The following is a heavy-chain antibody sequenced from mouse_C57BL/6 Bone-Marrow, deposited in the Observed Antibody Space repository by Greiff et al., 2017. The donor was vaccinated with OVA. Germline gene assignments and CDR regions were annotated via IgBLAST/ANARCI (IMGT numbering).Heavy chain of an antibody. D-gene: IGHD2-5*01. V-gene: IGHV1-80*01. J-gene: IGHJ3*01. CDR2: IYPGDGDT. Sequence: VQLKESGAELVKPGASVKISCKASGYAFSSYWMNWVKQRPGKGLEWIGQIYPGDGDTNYNGKFKGKATLTADKSSSTAYMQLSSLTSEDSAVYFCARTHSSKKGRFAYWGQGTLVTVSA. CDR1: GYAFSSYW. CDR3: ARTHSSKKGRFAY.